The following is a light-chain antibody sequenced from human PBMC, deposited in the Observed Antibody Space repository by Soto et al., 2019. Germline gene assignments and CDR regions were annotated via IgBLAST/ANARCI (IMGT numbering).Light chain of an antibody. CDR3: QQYADAPFT. Sequence: DIVMTQSPDSLAVSLAERATINCKSSQSLLNSSNNKNYLAWLQQKPGQPPKLLIYWASTRESGVPDRFSGIGSGTDCSLTTSSLQAEDVALYDFQQYADAPFTFGRGTKVDIK. V-gene: IGKV4-1*01. J-gene: IGKJ3*01. CDR1: QSLLNSSNNKNY. CDR2: WAS.